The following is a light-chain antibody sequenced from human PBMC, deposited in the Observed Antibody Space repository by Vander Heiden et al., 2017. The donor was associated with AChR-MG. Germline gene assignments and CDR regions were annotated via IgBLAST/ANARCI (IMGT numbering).Light chain of an antibody. J-gene: IGLJ3*02. CDR2: DVS. CDR1: SSHVGGYTH. CDR3: SSYTSSSTWV. Sequence: QSALTQPASVSGSPGQSITISCTGTSSHVGGYTHVSWYQQHTGKAPKLMIYDVSKGPSGVSNRFSCSKSGNTASLTIAGLQGEDEADYYCSSYTSSSTWVFGGGTKLTVL. V-gene: IGLV2-14*01.